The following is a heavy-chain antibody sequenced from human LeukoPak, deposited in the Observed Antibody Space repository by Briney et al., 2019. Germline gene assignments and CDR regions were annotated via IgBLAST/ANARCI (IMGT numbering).Heavy chain of an antibody. D-gene: IGHD6-13*01. Sequence: SVKVSCKASGGTFSSYTISWVRQAPGQGLEWMGRIIPILGIANYAQKFQGRVTITADKSTSTAYMELSSLRSEDTAVYYCAREVAHSSFYDYWGQGTLVTVSS. V-gene: IGHV1-69*04. CDR3: AREVAHSSFYDY. CDR2: IIPILGIA. J-gene: IGHJ4*02. CDR1: GGTFSSYT.